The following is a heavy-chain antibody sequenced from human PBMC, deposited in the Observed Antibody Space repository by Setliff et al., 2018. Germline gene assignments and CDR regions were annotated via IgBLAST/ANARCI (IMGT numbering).Heavy chain of an antibody. CDR2: ISIGGSTL. CDR3: VRAGLGYYDSSGSYWDLDY. D-gene: IGHD3-22*01. CDR1: GFTFSSYE. Sequence: PGGSLRLSCEASGFTFSSYEMNWVRQAPGKGLEWVSYISIGGSTLYYADSVKGRFTISRDNAKNSLYMEMNSLRVEDTAVYYCVRAGLGYYDSSGSYWDLDYWGQGTLVTVSS. V-gene: IGHV3-48*03. J-gene: IGHJ4*02.